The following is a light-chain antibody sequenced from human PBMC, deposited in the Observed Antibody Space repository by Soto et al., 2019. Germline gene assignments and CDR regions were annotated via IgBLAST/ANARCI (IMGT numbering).Light chain of an antibody. CDR2: DAS. J-gene: IGKJ4*01. Sequence: EIVLTQSPATLSLSPGERATLSCRASQSVSTYLAWYQQKSGQAPRLLIYDASNRATGIPARFSGSGSGTDFTLTISSLEPEDFAVYYCQQRSNSPLTFGGGTKVELK. V-gene: IGKV3-11*01. CDR1: QSVSTY. CDR3: QQRSNSPLT.